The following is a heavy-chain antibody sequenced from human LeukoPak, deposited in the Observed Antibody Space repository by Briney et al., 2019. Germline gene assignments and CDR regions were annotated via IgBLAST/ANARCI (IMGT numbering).Heavy chain of an antibody. V-gene: IGHV1-69*13. CDR2: IIPIFGTA. D-gene: IGHD6-19*01. J-gene: IGHJ4*02. Sequence: ASVKVSCKASGGTFSSYAISWVRQAPGQGLEWMGGIIPIFGTANYAQKFQGRVTITADESTSTAYMELSSLRSEDTAVYYCSVVSEWLPFDYWGQGTLVTVSS. CDR3: SVVSEWLPFDY. CDR1: GGTFSSYA.